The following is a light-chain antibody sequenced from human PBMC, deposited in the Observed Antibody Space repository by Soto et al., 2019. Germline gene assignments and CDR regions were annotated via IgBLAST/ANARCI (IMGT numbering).Light chain of an antibody. Sequence: DIQMTQSPSSLSASVGDTVTITCRASQSINSNYLNWYQQKPGKAPKLLIYAASSLQAGVPSRFSGSASGTDFTLTISSLQPEDFATYYCQQSYSTPGTFGQGTKVEIK. J-gene: IGKJ1*01. CDR1: QSINSNY. CDR2: AAS. CDR3: QQSYSTPGT. V-gene: IGKV1-39*01.